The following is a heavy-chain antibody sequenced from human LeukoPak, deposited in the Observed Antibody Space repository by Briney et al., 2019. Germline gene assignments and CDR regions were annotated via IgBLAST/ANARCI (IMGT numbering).Heavy chain of an antibody. CDR3: ARDRSWGSGYNYGMDV. J-gene: IGHJ6*02. V-gene: IGHV3-11*05. CDR1: GFTFSDYY. CDR2: ISGSTSYT. Sequence: GGSLRLSCAASGFTFSDYYMSWIRQAPGKGLEWVSYISGSTSYTNYADSVKGRFTISRDNAKNSLYLQMNSLRGEDKAVYYCARDRSWGSGYNYGMDVWGQGTTVTVSS. D-gene: IGHD3-10*01.